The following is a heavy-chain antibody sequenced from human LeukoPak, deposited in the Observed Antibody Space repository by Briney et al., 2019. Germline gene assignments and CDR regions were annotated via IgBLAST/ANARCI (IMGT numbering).Heavy chain of an antibody. V-gene: IGHV4-59*01. CDR2: IYSSGTT. Sequence: SGTLSLTCTVSGDSISSYYWSWIRQPPGKGLEWIGFIYSSGTTNYNPSLKSRVSISVDTSKNQFSLNVSSVTAADTAVYYCARGGASSIWFDPWGQGTLVTVSS. CDR3: ARGGASSIWFDP. CDR1: GDSISSYY. J-gene: IGHJ5*02. D-gene: IGHD6-13*01.